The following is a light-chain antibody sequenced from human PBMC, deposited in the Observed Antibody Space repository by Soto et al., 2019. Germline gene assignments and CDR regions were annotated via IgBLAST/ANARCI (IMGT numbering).Light chain of an antibody. J-gene: IGKJ4*01. CDR3: QQGKSFPLT. Sequence: DIQMTQSPSSVSASVGDRVTITCRASQDINKWLAWYQQKPGLAPNLVIYTASRLHGGGPSRFSGSASGTDFTLNISSLQPADVATYYCQQGKSFPLTFGGGTKV. CDR2: TAS. CDR1: QDINKW. V-gene: IGKV1-12*01.